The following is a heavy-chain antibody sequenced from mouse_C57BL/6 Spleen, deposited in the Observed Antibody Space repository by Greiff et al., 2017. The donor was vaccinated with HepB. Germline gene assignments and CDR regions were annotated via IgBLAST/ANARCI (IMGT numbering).Heavy chain of an antibody. J-gene: IGHJ4*01. CDR1: GFTFSSYA. V-gene: IGHV5-4*03. CDR3: ARASGSGGDY. Sequence: EVKVVESGGGLVKPGGSLKLSCAASGFTFSSYAMSWVRQTPEKRLEWVATISDGGSYTYYPDNVKGRFTISRDNAKNNLYLQMSHLKSEDTAMYYCARASGSGGDYWGQGTSVTVSS. D-gene: IGHD1-1*01. CDR2: ISDGGSYT.